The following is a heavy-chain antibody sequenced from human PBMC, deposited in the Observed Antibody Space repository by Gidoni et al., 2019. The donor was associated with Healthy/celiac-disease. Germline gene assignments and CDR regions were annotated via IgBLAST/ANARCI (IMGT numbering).Heavy chain of an antibody. V-gene: IGHV3-30-3*01. CDR2: ISYDGSNK. Sequence: VQLVVSGGGVVQPWRSLILSCAASGFPFSSYAMHWVRLAPGKGLEWVAVISYDGSNKYYADSVKGRFTISRDNSKNTLYLQMNSRRAEDTAVYYCARDEGTDYWGQGTLVTVSS. CDR1: GFPFSSYA. CDR3: ARDEGTDY. D-gene: IGHD1-1*01. J-gene: IGHJ4*02.